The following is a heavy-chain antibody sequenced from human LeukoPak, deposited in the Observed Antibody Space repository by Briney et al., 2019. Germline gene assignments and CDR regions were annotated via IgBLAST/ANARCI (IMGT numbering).Heavy chain of an antibody. J-gene: IGHJ4*02. D-gene: IGHD5-18*01. Sequence: SETLSLTCTVSGGSISSYYWSWIRQPAGKGLEWIGRIYTSGSTNYNLSLKSRVTMSVDTSKNQFSLKLSSVTAADTAVYYCAREGLYSYGDYFDYWGQGTLVTVSS. CDR1: GGSISSYY. CDR3: AREGLYSYGDYFDY. V-gene: IGHV4-4*07. CDR2: IYTSGST.